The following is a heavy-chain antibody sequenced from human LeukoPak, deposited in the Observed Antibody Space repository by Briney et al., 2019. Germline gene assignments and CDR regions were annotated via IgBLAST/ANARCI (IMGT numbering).Heavy chain of an antibody. D-gene: IGHD3-3*01. J-gene: IGHJ5*02. CDR3: ARDRRVGRTYYDFWSGYWFDP. V-gene: IGHV1-69*05. CDR2: IIPIFGTA. Sequence: GASVKVSCKASGGTFSSYAISWVRQAPGQGLEWMGGIIPIFGTANYAQKFQGRVTITTDESTSTAYMELSSLRSEDTAVYYCARDRRVGRTYYDFWSGYWFDPWAREPWSPSPQ. CDR1: GGTFSSYA.